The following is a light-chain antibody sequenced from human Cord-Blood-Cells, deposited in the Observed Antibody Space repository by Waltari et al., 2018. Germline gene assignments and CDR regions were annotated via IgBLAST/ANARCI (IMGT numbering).Light chain of an antibody. CDR3: SSYTSSSTLGV. CDR2: DVS. CDR1: SSDVGGYNY. J-gene: IGLJ3*02. Sequence: QSALTQPASVSGSPGQSITISCTGTSSDVGGYNYVSWYQQHPGKAPKLMIYDVSKRPSWVSNRFSASKSGHTASLTISGLQAEDEADYYCSSYTSSSTLGVFGGGTKLTVL. V-gene: IGLV2-14*01.